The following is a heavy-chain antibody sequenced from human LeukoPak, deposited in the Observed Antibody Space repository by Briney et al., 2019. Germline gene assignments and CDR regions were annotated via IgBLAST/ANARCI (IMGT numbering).Heavy chain of an antibody. CDR2: IYTSGSP. V-gene: IGHV4-4*07. CDR3: ARTYYYGSGSYYYDY. J-gene: IGHJ4*02. CDR1: GGXISSNS. Sequence: SETLSLTCTVSGGXISSNSWSWIRQPAGKGLEWIGHIYTSGSPNYNPSLRSRVTMSVDTSKNQISLKLSSVTAADTAVYYCARTYYYGSGSYYYDYWGQGTLVTVSS. D-gene: IGHD3-10*01.